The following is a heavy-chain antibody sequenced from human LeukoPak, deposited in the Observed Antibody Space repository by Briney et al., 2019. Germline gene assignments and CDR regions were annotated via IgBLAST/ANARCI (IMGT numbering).Heavy chain of an antibody. CDR3: ARERGPDYDFRSGPLY. J-gene: IGHJ4*02. D-gene: IGHD3-3*01. V-gene: IGHV3-30-3*01. Sequence: GGSLRLSCAASGFTFSSYAMHWVRQAPGKGLEWVAVISYDGSNKYYADSVKGRFTISRDNSKNTLYLQMNSLRAEDTAVYYCARERGPDYDFRSGPLYWGQGTLVTVSS. CDR1: GFTFSSYA. CDR2: ISYDGSNK.